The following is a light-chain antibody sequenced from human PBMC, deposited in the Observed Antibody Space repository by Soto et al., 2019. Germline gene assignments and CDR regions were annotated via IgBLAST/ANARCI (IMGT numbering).Light chain of an antibody. V-gene: IGKV3-11*01. CDR1: QSVSTY. J-gene: IGKJ4*01. Sequence: EIVLTQSPATLSLSPGERATLSCRASQSVSTYLAWFQQKPGQAPRLLIYDASNRAAGIPARFSGSGSGTDFTLTLSSLEPEDFAVYYCQIHSNFFGGGTKVEIK. CDR2: DAS. CDR3: QIHSNF.